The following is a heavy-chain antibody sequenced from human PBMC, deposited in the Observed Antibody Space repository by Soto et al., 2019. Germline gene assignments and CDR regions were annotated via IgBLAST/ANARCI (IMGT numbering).Heavy chain of an antibody. J-gene: IGHJ4*02. V-gene: IGHV3-23*01. CDR3: ANAPRYSSSWYEFDY. Sequence: GGSLRLSCAASGFTFSSYAMSWVRQAPGKGLEWVSAISGSGGSTYYADSVKGRFTNSRDNSKNTLYLQINSLKAEDTAVYYCANAPRYSSSWYEFDYWGQGTLVTVSS. CDR1: GFTFSSYA. CDR2: ISGSGGST. D-gene: IGHD6-13*01.